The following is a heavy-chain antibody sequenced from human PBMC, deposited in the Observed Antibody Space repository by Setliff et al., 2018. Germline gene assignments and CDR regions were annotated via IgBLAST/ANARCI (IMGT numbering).Heavy chain of an antibody. J-gene: IGHJ4*02. Sequence: PSETLSLTCTVSGDSISGVSHYWGWIRQSPGRGLEWLGSIDYSGNTFYNPSLKSRVSMSVDTSTKQFSLMLSSVTAADATVYYCARHRRSCSGASCHFDYWGRGALVTVSS. CDR3: ARHRRSCSGASCHFDY. V-gene: IGHV4-39*01. CDR2: IDYSGNT. CDR1: GDSISGVSHY. D-gene: IGHD2-15*01.